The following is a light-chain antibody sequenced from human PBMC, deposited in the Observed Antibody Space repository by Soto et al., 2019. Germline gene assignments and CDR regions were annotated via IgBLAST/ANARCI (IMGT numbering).Light chain of an antibody. Sequence: EIVLTQSPGTLSLSPGERATLSCRASQSVSSSYLAWYQQKPGQAPRLLIDDTSSRATGIPDRFSGSGSGTDFTLAISRLEPEDFAVYDCQQCGSSPSFGQGTKVELK. CDR2: DTS. V-gene: IGKV3-20*01. J-gene: IGKJ1*01. CDR3: QQCGSSPS. CDR1: QSVSSSY.